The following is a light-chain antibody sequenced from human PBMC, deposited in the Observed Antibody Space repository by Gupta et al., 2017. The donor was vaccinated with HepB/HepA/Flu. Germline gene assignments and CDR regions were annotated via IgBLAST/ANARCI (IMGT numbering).Light chain of an antibody. CDR3: QQYYSFPPT. CDR1: QSISSS. CDR2: AAS. Sequence: VIWMTQSPSLVSASPGDRVTISCRVSQSISSSLAWYQKKSGRAPELLVYAASTLQSGVPLRFSGSGSGTDFTLTISGLHSEDYGTYYCQQYYSFPPTFAGGTQVEI. J-gene: IGKJ4*01. V-gene: IGKV1D-8*01.